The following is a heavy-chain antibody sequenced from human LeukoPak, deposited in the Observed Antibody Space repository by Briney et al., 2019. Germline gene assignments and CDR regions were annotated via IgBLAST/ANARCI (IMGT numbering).Heavy chain of an antibody. CDR1: GFTFSSYG. D-gene: IGHD1-26*01. V-gene: IGHV3-30*02. J-gene: IGHJ4*02. CDR2: IRYDESNK. Sequence: GGSLRLSCAASGFTFSSYGMHWVRQAPGKGLEWVAFIRYDESNKYYADSVKGRITISRDNSKNMVYLQMNSLRTEDTAVYYCAKPHRGGNSGSPIDYWGQGTLVTVSS. CDR3: AKPHRGGNSGSPIDY.